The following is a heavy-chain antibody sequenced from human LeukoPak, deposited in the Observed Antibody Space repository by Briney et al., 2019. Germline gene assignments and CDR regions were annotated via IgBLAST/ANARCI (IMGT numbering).Heavy chain of an antibody. Sequence: GGSLRLSCAASGFTFSSYSMNWVRQAPGKGLEWVSSISSSSSYIYYADSVKGRFTISRDNAKNSLYLQMNSLRAEDTAVYFCAKHGPVGTDYFHYWGQGTLVTVSS. D-gene: IGHD3/OR15-3a*01. CDR1: GFTFSSYS. V-gene: IGHV3-21*04. CDR3: AKHGPVGTDYFHY. J-gene: IGHJ4*02. CDR2: ISSSSSYI.